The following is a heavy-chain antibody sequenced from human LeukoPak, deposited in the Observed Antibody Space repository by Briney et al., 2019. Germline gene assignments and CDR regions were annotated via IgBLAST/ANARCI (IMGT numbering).Heavy chain of an antibody. CDR3: AKDSPDYGDYPSLFDY. J-gene: IGHJ4*02. D-gene: IGHD4-17*01. V-gene: IGHV3-53*01. CDR2: IYTGGNP. Sequence: GGSLRLSCVASGVTVSSNFVSWVRQAPGKGLEWVSVIYTGGNPRYADSVKGRFTISRDNSKNTLYLQMNNLRAEDTATYYCAKDSPDYGDYPSLFDYWGQGTLVTVSS. CDR1: GVTVSSNF.